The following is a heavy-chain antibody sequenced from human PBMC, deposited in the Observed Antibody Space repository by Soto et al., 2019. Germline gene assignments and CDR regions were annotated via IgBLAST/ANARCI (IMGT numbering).Heavy chain of an antibody. Sequence: QVQLVESGGGLVQPGRSLRLSCAASGFTFSSYGMHWVRQAPGKGLVWVAVISYDGSNKYYADSVKGRFTIARDNSKNTLYLQMNSLRAEDTAVYYCAKPYFNDHYYYYYYGMYVWGQGTTVTVSS. D-gene: IGHD3-10*01. V-gene: IGHV3-30*18. CDR2: ISYDGSNK. CDR3: AKPYFNDHYYYYYYGMYV. J-gene: IGHJ6*02. CDR1: GFTFSSYG.